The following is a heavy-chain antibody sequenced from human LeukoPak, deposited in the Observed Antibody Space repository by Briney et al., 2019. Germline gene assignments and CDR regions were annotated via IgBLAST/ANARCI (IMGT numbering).Heavy chain of an antibody. CDR1: GGSFSGYY. Sequence: PSETLSLTCAVYGGSFSGYYWSWIRQPPGKGLEWIGEINHSGSTNYNPSHKSRVTISVDTSKNQFSLKLSSGTAADTAVYYCARGSDRFWSGFPRGYYYMDVWGKGTTVTVSS. D-gene: IGHD3-3*01. V-gene: IGHV4-34*01. J-gene: IGHJ6*03. CDR2: INHSGST. CDR3: ARGSDRFWSGFPRGYYYMDV.